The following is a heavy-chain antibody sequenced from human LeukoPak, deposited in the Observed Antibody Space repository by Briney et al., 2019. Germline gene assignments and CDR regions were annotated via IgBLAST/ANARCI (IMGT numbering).Heavy chain of an antibody. D-gene: IGHD4-23*01. CDR2: ISSSGSTI. CDR3: ARSGGNFIAFDI. J-gene: IGHJ3*02. V-gene: IGHV3-48*03. CDR1: GFTFSSYE. Sequence: PGGSLRLSCAASGFTFSSYEMNWVRQAPGKGLEWVSYISSSGSTIYYADSVKGRFTISRDNAKNSLYLQMNSLRAEDTAVYYCARSGGNFIAFDIWGQGTMVTVSS.